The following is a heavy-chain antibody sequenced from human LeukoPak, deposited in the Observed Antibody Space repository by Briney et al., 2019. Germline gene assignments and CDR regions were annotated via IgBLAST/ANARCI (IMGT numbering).Heavy chain of an antibody. CDR3: AKDRFYDSSGNHFESGE. V-gene: IGHV3-23*01. CDR2: ISGNGART. Sequence: GGSLRLSCAASGFSFSTYGMSWVRQAPGKGLEWVSGISGNGARTTYADSVAGRFTVSRDNSKNTLYLQMNNLRGEDTALYYCAKDRFYDSSGNHFESGEWGQGTLVTVSS. D-gene: IGHD3-22*01. J-gene: IGHJ4*02. CDR1: GFSFSTYG.